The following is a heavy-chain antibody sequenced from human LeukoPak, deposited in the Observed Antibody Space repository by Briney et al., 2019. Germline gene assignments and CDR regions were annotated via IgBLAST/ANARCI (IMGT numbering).Heavy chain of an antibody. J-gene: IGHJ6*03. V-gene: IGHV4-39*02. CDR3: ARDGSRGHNYYYYYMDV. Sequence: PSETLSLTCTVSGDSISTSNSYWGWIRQPPGKGLEWIGSIYYSGNTYYNASLKSRVTISVDTSKNQFSLKLTSVTAADTAVYYCARDGSRGHNYYYYYMDVWGKGTTVTISS. D-gene: IGHD3-10*01. CDR1: GDSISTSNSY. CDR2: IYYSGNT.